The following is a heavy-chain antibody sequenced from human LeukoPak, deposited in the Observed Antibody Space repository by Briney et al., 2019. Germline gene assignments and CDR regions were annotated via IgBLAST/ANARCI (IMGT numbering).Heavy chain of an antibody. CDR1: GFTISSNY. Sequence: GGSLRLSCAASGFTISSNYMKWVRQAPGKGLEWVSLMTSGGSTYYAVYVKGRFSTSRDNSKNTLYLLIDSMRAGDTAVYYCATKALGKVVAPPSSWGQGTLVTVSS. D-gene: IGHD2-15*01. J-gene: IGHJ5*02. CDR2: MTSGGST. CDR3: ATKALGKVVAPPSS. V-gene: IGHV3-66*01.